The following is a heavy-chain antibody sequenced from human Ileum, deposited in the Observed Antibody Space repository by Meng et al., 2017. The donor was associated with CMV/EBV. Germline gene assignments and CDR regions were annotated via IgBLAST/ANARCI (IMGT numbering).Heavy chain of an antibody. Sequence: QGPPSSAAQGARKPSATRPLPCTVARGSVNNYYGGWIRQSAGKGLEWIGRFYSSDTYNYHPSLDSRVTKSLDTSKNQFSLNLRSVTAADTATYYCARGPGASTREGFDYWGLGTLVTVSS. D-gene: IGHD1-26*01. CDR3: ARGPGASTREGFDY. CDR1: RGSVNNYY. CDR2: FYSSDTY. V-gene: IGHV4-4*07. J-gene: IGHJ4*02.